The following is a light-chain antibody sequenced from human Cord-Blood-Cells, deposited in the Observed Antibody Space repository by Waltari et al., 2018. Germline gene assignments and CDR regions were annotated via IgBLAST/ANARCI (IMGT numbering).Light chain of an antibody. CDR2: DAS. Sequence: EIVLTQSPATLSSSPGERATLSCRASQSVSSYLAWYQQKPGQAPRHLNYDASNRATGIPARFSGSGSGTDFTLTISSLEPEDFAVYYCQQRSNWLTFGGGTKVEIK. J-gene: IGKJ4*01. CDR1: QSVSSY. CDR3: QQRSNWLT. V-gene: IGKV3-11*01.